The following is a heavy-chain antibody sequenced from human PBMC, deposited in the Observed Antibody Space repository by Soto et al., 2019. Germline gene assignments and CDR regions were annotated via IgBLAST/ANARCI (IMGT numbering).Heavy chain of an antibody. CDR1: GFTFSDYA. J-gene: IGHJ6*02. CDR3: ARVVRKFVTPYGMDV. D-gene: IGHD3-9*01. Sequence: EGQLLESGEGLVQRGGSLKLSCAASGFTFSDYAMSWVRQAPGKGLEWVSGIGGSGSNTYYADSVKGRFTISRDNLKNTLSLQMNSLRAEDTAQYYCARVVRKFVTPYGMDVWGQGTTVTVSS. V-gene: IGHV3-23*01. CDR2: IGGSGSNT.